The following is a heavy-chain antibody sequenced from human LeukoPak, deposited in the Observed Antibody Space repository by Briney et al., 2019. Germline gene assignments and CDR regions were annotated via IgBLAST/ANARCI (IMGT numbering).Heavy chain of an antibody. CDR2: IYYSGST. Sequence: PSETLSLTCTVSGGSISSYYWSWIRQPPGKGLEWIGYIYYSGSTNYNPSLKSRVTISVDTSKNQFSLKLSSVTAADTAVYYCARHHCSGGSCYLSGFDSWGQGTPVTVSS. D-gene: IGHD2-15*01. CDR1: GGSISSYY. J-gene: IGHJ4*02. V-gene: IGHV4-59*08. CDR3: ARHHCSGGSCYLSGFDS.